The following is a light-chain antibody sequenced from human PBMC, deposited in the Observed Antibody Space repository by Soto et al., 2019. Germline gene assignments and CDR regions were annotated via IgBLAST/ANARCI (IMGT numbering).Light chain of an antibody. V-gene: IGKV3-20*01. CDR3: QQYGSSPPIT. Sequence: LSPGETATLSCRASQYVSNKVAWYQQKPGQAPSLLILGASSRATGIPDRFSGSGSGTDFTLTISRLEPEDFAVYYCQQYGSSPPITFGQGTRLEIK. CDR1: QYVSNK. J-gene: IGKJ5*01. CDR2: GAS.